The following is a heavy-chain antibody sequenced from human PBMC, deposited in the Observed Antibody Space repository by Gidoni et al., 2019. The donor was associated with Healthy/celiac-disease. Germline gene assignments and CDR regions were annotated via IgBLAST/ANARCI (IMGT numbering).Heavy chain of an antibody. V-gene: IGHV3-30-3*01. CDR3: ARERKAMVTNVLDY. CDR2: ISYDGSNK. Sequence: QVQLVESGGGVVQPGRSLRLSCAASRFTFSSYAMHWVRQAPGKGLEWVARISYDGSNKDYADSVKGRFTISRDKSKNTLYLQMNSLRAEDTAMYYWARERKAMVTNVLDYWGQGTLVTVSS. D-gene: IGHD5-18*01. J-gene: IGHJ4*02. CDR1: RFTFSSYA.